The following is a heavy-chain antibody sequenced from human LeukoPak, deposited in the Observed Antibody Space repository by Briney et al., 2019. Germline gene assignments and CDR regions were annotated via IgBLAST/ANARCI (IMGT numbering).Heavy chain of an antibody. D-gene: IGHD3-10*01. V-gene: IGHV4-59*08. Sequence: SETLSLTCTVSGSVMSSYYWSWIRQPPGKGLEWIGYIYYSGSTNYNPSLKSRVTISVDTSKNQFSLKLSSVTAADTALYYCARGITRRRTFDIWGQGTMVTVSS. CDR3: ARGITRRRTFDI. CDR2: IYYSGST. J-gene: IGHJ3*02. CDR1: GSVMSSYY.